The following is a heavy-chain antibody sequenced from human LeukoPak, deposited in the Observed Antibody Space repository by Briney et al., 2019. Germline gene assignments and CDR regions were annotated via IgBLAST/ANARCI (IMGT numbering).Heavy chain of an antibody. CDR1: GYTFTSYG. Sequence: GASVKVSCKASGYTFTSYGISWVRQAPGQGLEWMGWISAYNGDTNYAQKLQGRVTMTTDTSTSTAYMELRSLRSDDTAVYYCARHLCCSSTSCPKGYWGQGDLVTVSS. D-gene: IGHD2-2*01. J-gene: IGHJ4*02. CDR3: ARHLCCSSTSCPKGY. V-gene: IGHV1-18*01. CDR2: ISAYNGDT.